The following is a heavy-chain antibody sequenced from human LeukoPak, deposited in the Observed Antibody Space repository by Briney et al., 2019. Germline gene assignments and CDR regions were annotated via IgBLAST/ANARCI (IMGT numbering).Heavy chain of an antibody. CDR1: GFTFSSYE. V-gene: IGHV3-48*03. J-gene: IGHJ6*04. CDR2: ISSSGSTI. CDR3: AELGITMIGGV. D-gene: IGHD3-10*02. Sequence: GGSLRLSCAASGFTFSSYEMNWVRQAPGKGLEWVSYISSSGSTIYYADSVKGRFTISRDNAKDSRYLQMNSLRAEDTAVYYCAELGITMIGGVWGKGTTVTISS.